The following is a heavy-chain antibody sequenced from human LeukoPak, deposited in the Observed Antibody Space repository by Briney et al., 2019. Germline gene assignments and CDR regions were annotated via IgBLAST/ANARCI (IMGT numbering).Heavy chain of an antibody. J-gene: IGHJ5*02. Sequence: GGSLRLSCAASGFTFSSYSMNWVRQAPGKGLEWVSSISSSSSYIYYADSVKGRFTISRDNAKNSLYLQMNSLRAEDTAVYYCARDISGGGSPRFDPWGQGTLVTFSS. V-gene: IGHV3-21*01. CDR2: ISSSSSYI. CDR3: ARDISGGGSPRFDP. CDR1: GFTFSSYS. D-gene: IGHD2-15*01.